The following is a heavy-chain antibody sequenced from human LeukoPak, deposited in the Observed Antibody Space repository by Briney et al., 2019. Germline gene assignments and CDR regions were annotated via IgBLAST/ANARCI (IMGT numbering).Heavy chain of an antibody. CDR3: ARGTVYSSSPDY. D-gene: IGHD6-6*01. CDR2: IIPILGIA. CDR1: GYTFTSYG. V-gene: IGHV1-69*04. J-gene: IGHJ4*02. Sequence: SVKVSCKASGYTFTSYGISWVRHAPGQGLEWMGRIIPILGIANYEQKFQGRVTITADKSTSRACMGLSSLRSEDTAVYYCARGTVYSSSPDYWGQGTLVTVSS.